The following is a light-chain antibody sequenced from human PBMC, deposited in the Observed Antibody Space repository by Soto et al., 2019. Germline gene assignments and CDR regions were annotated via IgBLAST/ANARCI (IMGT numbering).Light chain of an antibody. J-gene: IGLJ1*01. CDR1: SSDVGGYNY. Sequence: QSALTQPASVSGSPGQSITISCTGTSSDVGGYNYVSWYQQHPGKAPKLMIYEVSNRPSGVSNRSSGSKSGNTASLTISGLQAEDVADYYCSSYTSSTFYVFGTGTKVTVL. CDR2: EVS. CDR3: SSYTSSTFYV. V-gene: IGLV2-14*01.